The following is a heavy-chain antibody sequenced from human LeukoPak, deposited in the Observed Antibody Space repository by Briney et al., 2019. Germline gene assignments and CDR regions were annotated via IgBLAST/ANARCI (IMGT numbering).Heavy chain of an antibody. CDR3: AREAREFYYYYYYGMDV. J-gene: IGHJ6*02. V-gene: IGHV3-74*01. D-gene: IGHD3-10*01. CDR1: GFTFSSYW. CDR2: INSDGRST. Sequence: GGSLRLSCAASGFTFSSYWMHWVRHAPGKGLVWVSRINSDGRSTIYADSVKGRFTISIDNAKNTLYLQMNSLRAEDTAVYYCAREAREFYYYYYYGMDVWGQGTTVTVSS.